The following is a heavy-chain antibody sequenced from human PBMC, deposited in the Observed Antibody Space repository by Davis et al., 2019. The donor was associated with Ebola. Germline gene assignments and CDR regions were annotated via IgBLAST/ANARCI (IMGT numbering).Heavy chain of an antibody. CDR2: IIPIFGTA. D-gene: IGHD3-10*01. Sequence: AASVKVSCKASGGTFSSYAISWVRQAPGQGLEWMGGIIPIFGTANYAQKFQGRVTITADESTSTAYMELSSLRSEDTAVYYCATGVGPLLCFRELFYWGQGTLVTVSS. CDR3: ATGVGPLLCFRELFY. CDR1: GGTFSSYA. J-gene: IGHJ4*02. V-gene: IGHV1-69*13.